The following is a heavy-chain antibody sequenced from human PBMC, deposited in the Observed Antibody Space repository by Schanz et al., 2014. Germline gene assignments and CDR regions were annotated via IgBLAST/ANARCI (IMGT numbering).Heavy chain of an antibody. CDR2: ISAYNGHT. CDR3: VRDAGWAFGDYHGMDV. CDR1: GYIFGSHG. J-gene: IGHJ6*02. V-gene: IGHV1-18*01. Sequence: QVQLVQSGAEVKKPGASVKVSCKASGYIFGSHGMTWVRQAPGQGLEWMGWISAYNGHTTYAQKFQGRVTMTTDTSTSTAYMELRSLISDDTAVYYCVRDAGWAFGDYHGMDVWGQGTSVTVSS. D-gene: IGHD3-10*01.